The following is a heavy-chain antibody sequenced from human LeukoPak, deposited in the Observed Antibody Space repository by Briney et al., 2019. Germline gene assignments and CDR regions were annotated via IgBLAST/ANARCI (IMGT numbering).Heavy chain of an antibody. CDR1: GYTFTSYY. Sequence: ASVKVSCTASGYTFTSYYMHWVRQAPGQGLEWMGIINPSGGSTSYAQKFQGRVTMTRDTSTSTVYVELSSLRSEDTAVYYCARSSSYYYDSSGYFLANPSYYFDYWGQGTLVTVSS. D-gene: IGHD3-22*01. V-gene: IGHV1-46*01. CDR3: ARSSSYYYDSSGYFLANPSYYFDY. J-gene: IGHJ4*02. CDR2: INPSGGST.